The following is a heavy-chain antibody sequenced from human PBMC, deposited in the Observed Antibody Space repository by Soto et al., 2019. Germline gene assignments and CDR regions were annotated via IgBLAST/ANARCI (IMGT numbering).Heavy chain of an antibody. CDR3: ARDFGESPMSGYRRLYDAFHI. J-gene: IGHJ3*02. Sequence: ASETLSLTCNVSGGSINGYYWSWIRQPAGKGLEWIGLIYTSGSTKYNPSLKSRVTMSVDTSKKQFSLKLTSVTAADTAVYYCARDFGESPMSGYRRLYDAFHIWGQGTVVTVSS. D-gene: IGHD3-3*01. CDR2: IYTSGST. CDR1: GGSINGYY. V-gene: IGHV4-4*07.